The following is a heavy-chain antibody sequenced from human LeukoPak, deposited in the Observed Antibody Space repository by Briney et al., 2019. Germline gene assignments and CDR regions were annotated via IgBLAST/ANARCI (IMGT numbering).Heavy chain of an antibody. CDR2: IYHSGST. CDR3: ARDFGAAALAFDI. Sequence: SETLSLTCAVSGDSISSRNWWSWVRQSPGKGLEWLGEIYHSGSTNYDPSLKSRVTISVDKSKNQFSLNLTSVTAADTAVYYCARDFGAAALAFDIWGQGTMVTVSS. V-gene: IGHV4-4*02. D-gene: IGHD3-10*01. J-gene: IGHJ3*02. CDR1: GDSISSRNW.